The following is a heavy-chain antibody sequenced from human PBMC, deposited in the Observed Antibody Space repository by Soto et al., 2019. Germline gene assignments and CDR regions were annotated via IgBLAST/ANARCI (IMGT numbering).Heavy chain of an antibody. CDR1: GYTFTNYG. J-gene: IGHJ4*02. CDR2: INTYNGNT. CDR3: ARGADPTYFDY. Sequence: QVQLMQSGAEVKKPGASVRVSCKASGYTFTNYGVSWVRQAPGQGLERMGWINTYNGNTNYEQKFQGRVTVTTDTPTTTAYMELRSLRSDDTAVYYCARGADPTYFDYWGQGTLVTVSS. D-gene: IGHD6-25*01. V-gene: IGHV1-18*01.